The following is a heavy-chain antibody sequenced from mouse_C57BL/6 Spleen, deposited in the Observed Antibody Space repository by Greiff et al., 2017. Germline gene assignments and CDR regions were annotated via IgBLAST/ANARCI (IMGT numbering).Heavy chain of an antibody. V-gene: IGHV1-4*01. J-gene: IGHJ4*01. CDR1: GYPFTSYT. CDR3: ARDCVKYAMDY. CDR2: INPSSGYT. Sequence: QVQLQQSGAELARPGASVKMSCKASGYPFTSYTMHWVKQRPGQGLEWIGYINPSSGYTKYNQKFKDKATLTADKSASTAYMQLSSLTSEDSAVYYCARDCVKYAMDYWGQGTSVTVSS.